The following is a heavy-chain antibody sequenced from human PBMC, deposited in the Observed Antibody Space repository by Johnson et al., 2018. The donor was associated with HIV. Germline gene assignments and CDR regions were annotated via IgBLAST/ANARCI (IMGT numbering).Heavy chain of an antibody. CDR2: ISYDGSSK. CDR3: AKRRGVFYDAFDI. J-gene: IGHJ3*02. CDR1: GFTFSSYG. V-gene: IGHV3-30*18. Sequence: QVQLVESGGGVVQPGRSLRLSCAASGFTFSSYGMHWVRQAPGKGLEWVAVISYDGSSKYYADSVEGRFTISRDNSQNTLSLQMNSLRAEDTAVYYCAKRRGVFYDAFDIWGQGTMVTVSS. D-gene: IGHD6-13*01.